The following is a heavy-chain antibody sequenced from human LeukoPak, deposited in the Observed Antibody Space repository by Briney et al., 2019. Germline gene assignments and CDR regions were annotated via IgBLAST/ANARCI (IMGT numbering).Heavy chain of an antibody. V-gene: IGHV3-23*01. CDR1: GFTFRSYT. D-gene: IGHD6-19*01. J-gene: IGHJ4*02. CDR2: ISGSGEST. CDR3: ARDPVAASRFDY. Sequence: SGGSLRLSCAASGFTFRSYTMSWFRQAPGKGLEWVSSISGSGESTYYADSVKGRFTISRDNSKNTLYLQMNRLRAEDTAVYYCARDPVAASRFDYWGQGTLVTVSS.